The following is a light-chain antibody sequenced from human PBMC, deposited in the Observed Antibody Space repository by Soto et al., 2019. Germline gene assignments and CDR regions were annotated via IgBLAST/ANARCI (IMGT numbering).Light chain of an antibody. CDR1: QSVPSTY. CDR2: GTS. V-gene: IGKV3-20*01. Sequence: VLSQSPGRLSLSPGERATLACRASQSVPSTYFAWYQQKSGQPPRLLISGTSNRATGIPDRFSGSGSGRYFTLTISRLDPEDFAVYLCQQFGNAPWTFGQGTKVDIK. J-gene: IGKJ1*01. CDR3: QQFGNAPWT.